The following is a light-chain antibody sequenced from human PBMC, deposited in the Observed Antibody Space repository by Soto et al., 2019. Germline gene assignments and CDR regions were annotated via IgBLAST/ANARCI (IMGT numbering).Light chain of an antibody. Sequence: QSVLAQPASVSGSPGQSITISCTGTISDIGGYEYVSWYQQHPGKAPRLMIYEVTYRPSGVSNRFSGSKSGSTASLTISGLQAEDEADYYCSSYTDSSTLGLYVFXTGTKGTGL. CDR1: ISDIGGYEY. CDR3: SSYTDSSTLGLYV. V-gene: IGLV2-14*01. J-gene: IGLJ1*01. CDR2: EVT.